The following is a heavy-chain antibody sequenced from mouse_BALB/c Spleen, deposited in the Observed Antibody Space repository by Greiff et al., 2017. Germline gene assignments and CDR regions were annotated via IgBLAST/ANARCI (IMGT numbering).Heavy chain of an antibody. V-gene: IGHV2-4-1*01. CDR1: GFSLTSYG. Sequence: QVQLKQSGPGLVQPSQSLSITCTVSGFSLTSYGVHWVRQSPGKGLEWLGMIWGDGSTDYNSALKSRLSISKDNSKSQVFLKMNSLQTDDTARYYCARDITLNWVYAMDYWGQGTSVTVSS. CDR2: IWGDGST. J-gene: IGHJ4*01. CDR3: ARDITLNWVYAMDY. D-gene: IGHD4-1*01.